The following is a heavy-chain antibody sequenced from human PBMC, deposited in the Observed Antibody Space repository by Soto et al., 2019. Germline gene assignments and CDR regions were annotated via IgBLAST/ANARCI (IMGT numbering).Heavy chain of an antibody. D-gene: IGHD6-13*01. CDR2: IIPIFGTA. Sequence: QVQLAQSGAEVKKPGSSVKVSCKASGGTFSSYAISWVRQAPGQGLEWMGGIIPIFGTANYAQKFQGRVTITADKSTSTAYMELSSLRSEDTAVYYCARRVIIAAAVLAFNGMDVWGQGTTVTVSS. CDR1: GGTFSSYA. V-gene: IGHV1-69*06. J-gene: IGHJ6*02. CDR3: ARRVIIAAAVLAFNGMDV.